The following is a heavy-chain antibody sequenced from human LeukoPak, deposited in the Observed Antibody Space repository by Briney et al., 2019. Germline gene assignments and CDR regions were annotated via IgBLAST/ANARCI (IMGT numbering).Heavy chain of an antibody. D-gene: IGHD7-27*01. CDR2: IFYSGST. CDR3: ARRNRGLVDY. V-gene: IGHV4-30-4*08. Sequence: SETLSLTCTVPGSSISSGDFYWSWIRQPPGKGLEWIGYIFYSGSTYYNPSLKSRVTISVDTSKNQFSLKLSSVTAADTAVYYCARRNRGLVDYWGQGTLVTVSS. CDR1: GSSISSGDFY. J-gene: IGHJ4*02.